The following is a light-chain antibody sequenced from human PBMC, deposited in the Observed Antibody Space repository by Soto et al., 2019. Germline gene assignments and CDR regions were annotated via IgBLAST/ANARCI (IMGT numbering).Light chain of an antibody. CDR2: KAS. CDR3: QQYNSYSPT. Sequence: DIQMTQSPSPLSASVGDRVTITCRASQSISYSLAWYQQKPGKAPKLMIYKASSLESGVPSRFSGSGSGTEFTLTISSLQPDDVATYYCQQYNSYSPTLGQGTKVDIK. CDR1: QSISYS. J-gene: IGKJ1*01. V-gene: IGKV1-5*03.